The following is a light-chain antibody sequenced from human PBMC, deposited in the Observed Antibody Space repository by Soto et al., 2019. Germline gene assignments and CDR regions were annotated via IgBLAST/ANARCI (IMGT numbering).Light chain of an antibody. CDR2: RPS. V-gene: IGKV3-20*01. Sequence: EIVVTQSPGTLSLSPGERATLSCRASQRVSSTSLAWYQQNPGQAPSLLIYRPSSRATGIPDRFSGSGSGTDFTLTISRLEPGDFAVYFCQQYGSSSDTFGQGTKLEIK. J-gene: IGKJ2*01. CDR3: QQYGSSSDT. CDR1: QRVSSTS.